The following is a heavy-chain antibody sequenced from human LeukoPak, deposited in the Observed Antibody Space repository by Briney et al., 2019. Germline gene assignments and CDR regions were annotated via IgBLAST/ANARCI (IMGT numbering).Heavy chain of an antibody. Sequence: GRSLRLSCAASGFTFSSYAMHWVRQGPGKGLEWVAIISYDGRNNHYADSVKGRFTISRDNSKNTLHLQMNSLRAEDTADYYCAKLGFDSSGSHTLFDYWGQGTQVTVSS. D-gene: IGHD3-22*01. CDR3: AKLGFDSSGSHTLFDY. J-gene: IGHJ4*02. CDR1: GFTFSSYA. V-gene: IGHV3-30*18. CDR2: ISYDGRNN.